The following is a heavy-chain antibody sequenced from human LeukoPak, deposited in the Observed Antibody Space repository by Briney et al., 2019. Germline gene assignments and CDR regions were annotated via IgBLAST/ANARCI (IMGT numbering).Heavy chain of an antibody. CDR3: ARQSVRPGASPLFDY. D-gene: IGHD1-14*01. V-gene: IGHV1-2*02. CDR2: INPHSGGT. CDR1: GYRFTGYY. Sequence: ASVKVSCKASGYRFTGYYIHWVRQAPGQGLEWMGWINPHSGGTKFAQKFQGRVTMTRDTSISTAYMEVSRLRSEDTAVYYCARQSVRPGASPLFDYWGQGTLVTVSS. J-gene: IGHJ4*02.